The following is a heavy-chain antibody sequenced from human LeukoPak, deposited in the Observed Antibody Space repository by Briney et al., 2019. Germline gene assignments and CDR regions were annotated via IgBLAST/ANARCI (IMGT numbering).Heavy chain of an antibody. Sequence: PSETLSLICTVSGGSISSYYWSWIRQPPGKGLEWIGYIYYSGSTNYNPSLKSRVTISVDTSKNQFSLKLSSVTAADTAVYYCARGYGDYVGDYWGQGTLVTVSS. CDR1: GGSISSYY. D-gene: IGHD4-17*01. J-gene: IGHJ4*02. V-gene: IGHV4-59*01. CDR3: ARGYGDYVGDY. CDR2: IYYSGST.